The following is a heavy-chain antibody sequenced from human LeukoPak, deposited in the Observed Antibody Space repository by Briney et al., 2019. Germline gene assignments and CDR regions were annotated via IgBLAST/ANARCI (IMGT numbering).Heavy chain of an antibody. CDR3: ARGLYCSGGSCYNWFDP. CDR2: TYYRSKWYN. J-gene: IGHJ5*02. D-gene: IGHD2-15*01. CDR1: GDSVSSNSAA. V-gene: IGHV6-1*01. Sequence: SQTLSLTCAISGDSVSSNSAAWSWIRQSPSRGLEWLGRTYYRSKWYNDYAVSVKSRITINPDTSKNQFSLQLNSVTPEDTAVYYCARGLYCSGGSCYNWFDPWGQGTLVIVSS.